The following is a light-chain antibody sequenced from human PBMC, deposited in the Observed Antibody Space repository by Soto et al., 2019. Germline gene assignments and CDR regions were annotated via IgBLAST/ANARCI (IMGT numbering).Light chain of an antibody. V-gene: IGLV2-23*01. CDR1: SSDVGSYKL. Sequence: QAVLTQPASVSGSPGQSITISCTGTSSDVGSYKLVSWYQQQPGKAPKLMIYEANKRPSGVSNRFSGSKSGNTASLTSSGLPPEDEAEYHCSSSAGYSTSVVFGGGTNVTVL. CDR2: EAN. J-gene: IGLJ2*01. CDR3: SSSAGYSTSVV.